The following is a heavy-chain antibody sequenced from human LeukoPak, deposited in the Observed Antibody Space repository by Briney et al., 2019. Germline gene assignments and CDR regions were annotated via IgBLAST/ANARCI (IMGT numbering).Heavy chain of an antibody. D-gene: IGHD2-2*01. Sequence: SVKVSCKASGGTFSSYTISWVRQAPGQGLEWMGRIIPTLGIANYAQKFQGRVTITADKSTSTAYMELSSLRSEDTAVYYCARDCSSTSCSPPGWFDPWGQGTLVTVSS. CDR2: IIPTLGIA. J-gene: IGHJ5*02. CDR1: GGTFSSYT. V-gene: IGHV1-69*04. CDR3: ARDCSSTSCSPPGWFDP.